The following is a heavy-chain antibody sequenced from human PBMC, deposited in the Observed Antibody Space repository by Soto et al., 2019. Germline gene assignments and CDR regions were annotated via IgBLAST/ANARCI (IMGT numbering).Heavy chain of an antibody. D-gene: IGHD5-12*01. V-gene: IGHV3-23*01. CDR2: ISGSGGST. Sequence: GGSLRLSCAASGFTFSSYAMSWVRQAPGKGLEWVSAISGSGGSTYYADSVKGRFTISRDNSKNTLYLQMNSLRAEDTAVYYCAKDSSSGYDYPQFDYWGQGTLVTVSS. CDR1: GFTFSSYA. CDR3: AKDSSSGYDYPQFDY. J-gene: IGHJ4*02.